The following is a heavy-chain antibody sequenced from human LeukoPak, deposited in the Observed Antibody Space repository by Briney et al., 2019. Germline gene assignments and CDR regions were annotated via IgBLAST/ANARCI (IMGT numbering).Heavy chain of an antibody. V-gene: IGHV3-48*01. CDR3: ARRVDYYDRSGRAVGTGDAFDI. D-gene: IGHD3-22*01. CDR1: GFTVSSNY. CDR2: ISSSSSTI. J-gene: IGHJ3*02. Sequence: GGSLRLSCAASGFTVSSNYMSWVRQAPGKGLEWVSYISSSSSTIYYADSVKGRFTISRDNAKNSLYLQMNSLRAEDTAMYHCARRVDYYDRSGRAVGTGDAFDIWGQGTTVIVSS.